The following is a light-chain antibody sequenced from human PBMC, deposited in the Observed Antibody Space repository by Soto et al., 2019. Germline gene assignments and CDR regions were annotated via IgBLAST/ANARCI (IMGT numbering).Light chain of an antibody. V-gene: IGKV3-20*01. CDR3: QQYGSTPLT. Sequence: EIVLTQSPDTLSLSPGERATLSCRASQSVRSNYLAWYQQKPGQAPKFLIYDASNRATGITDRFSGSGSGTDFTLTISRLEPEDFAVYYCQQYGSTPLTFGGGTKVDIK. J-gene: IGKJ4*01. CDR1: QSVRSNY. CDR2: DAS.